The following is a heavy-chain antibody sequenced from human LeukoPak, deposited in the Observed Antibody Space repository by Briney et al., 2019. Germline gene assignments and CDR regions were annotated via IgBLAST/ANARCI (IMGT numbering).Heavy chain of an antibody. CDR3: ARDKTYYDSSGYIKFGY. D-gene: IGHD3-22*01. V-gene: IGHV1-18*01. CDR1: GYTFTSYG. J-gene: IGHJ4*02. Sequence: ASVKVSCKASGYTFTSYGISWVRQAPGQGLEWMGWISAYNGNTNYAQKLQGRVTMTTDTSTSTAYMELRSLRSDDTAVYYCARDKTYYDSSGYIKFGYWGQGTLVTVSS. CDR2: ISAYNGNT.